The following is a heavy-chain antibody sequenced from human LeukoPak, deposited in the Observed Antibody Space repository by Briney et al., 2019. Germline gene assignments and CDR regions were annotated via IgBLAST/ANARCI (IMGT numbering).Heavy chain of an antibody. CDR1: GFTFSNYW. V-gene: IGHV3-7*01. CDR2: INQDASDR. Sequence: PGGSLRLSCAASGFTFSNYWMSWVRQAPGKGLEWVAHINQDASDRYYVDSVKGRFTIFRDNAKNSLYLQVSSLRAEDTAVYYCARARDHPLYYFDYWGQGTLVTVSS. J-gene: IGHJ4*02. D-gene: IGHD1-14*01. CDR3: ARARDHPLYYFDY.